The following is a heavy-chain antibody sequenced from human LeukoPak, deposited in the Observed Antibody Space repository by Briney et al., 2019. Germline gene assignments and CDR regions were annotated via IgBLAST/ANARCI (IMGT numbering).Heavy chain of an antibody. Sequence: GGSLRLSCVASGLSFSSYWMTWVRQAPGKGLEWVANIKQDGRVTQYVESVKGRFTISRDNAKTSLYLQMNSLRAEDTAVYYCARDFRSGLRFLEWHSPSRARYYYGMDVWGQGTTVTVSS. CDR2: IKQDGRVT. CDR3: ARDFRSGLRFLEWHSPSRARYYYGMDV. J-gene: IGHJ6*02. V-gene: IGHV3-7*01. CDR1: GLSFSSYW. D-gene: IGHD3-3*01.